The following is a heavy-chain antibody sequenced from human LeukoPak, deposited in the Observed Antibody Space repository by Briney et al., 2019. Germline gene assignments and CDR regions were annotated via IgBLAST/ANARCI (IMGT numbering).Heavy chain of an antibody. CDR3: ARDRGDGYDYFWDY. Sequence: SETLSLTCSVSGGYISSYYWSWIRQPPGKGLEWIGYIDYSGSTNYNPSLKSRVTISVDTSKNQFSLKLSSVTAADTAVYYCARDRGDGYDYFWDYWGQGTLVTVSS. D-gene: IGHD5-12*01. CDR1: GGYISSYY. J-gene: IGHJ4*02. V-gene: IGHV4-59*01. CDR2: IDYSGST.